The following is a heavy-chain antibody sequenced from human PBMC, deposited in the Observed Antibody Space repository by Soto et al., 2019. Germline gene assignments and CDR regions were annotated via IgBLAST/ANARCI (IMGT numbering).Heavy chain of an antibody. CDR2: IVVGSGNT. CDR3: AAIEQWLVQGDNWYDP. J-gene: IGHJ5*02. V-gene: IGHV1-58*02. D-gene: IGHD6-19*01. CDR1: GFTFTSSA. Sequence: ASVKVSCKASGFTFTSSAMQWVRQARGQRLEWIGWIVVGSGNTNYAQKFQERVTITRDMSTNTDYMKLSSLRSQDTEVYYCAAIEQWLVQGDNWYDPWGQGTLVTVSS.